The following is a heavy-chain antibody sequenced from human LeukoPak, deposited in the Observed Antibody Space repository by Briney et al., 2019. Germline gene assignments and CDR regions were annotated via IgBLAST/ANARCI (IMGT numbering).Heavy chain of an antibody. CDR2: IYYTGSA. V-gene: IGHV4-39*02. CDR1: GFSISSSRYY. Sequence: PSETLSLTCTVSGFSISSSRYYWGWIRQPPGKGLVWIVSIYYTGSAYYNPSLKSRVTIFVDTSQNQFSLKLTSVTAAETAVYYCAREGDSSRQGDDIWGQGTMVTVSS. D-gene: IGHD3-22*01. CDR3: AREGDSSRQGDDI. J-gene: IGHJ3*02.